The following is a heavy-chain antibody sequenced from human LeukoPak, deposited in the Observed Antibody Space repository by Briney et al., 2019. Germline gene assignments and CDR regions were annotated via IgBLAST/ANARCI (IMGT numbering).Heavy chain of an antibody. CDR3: AKYQTTGYYYYYMDV. V-gene: IGHV3-21*01. D-gene: IGHD4-17*01. Sequence: PGGSLRLSCAASEFTFSSYSMNWVRQAPGKGLEWVSSISSSSNYIYYADSVKGRFTISRDNAKNSLYLQMNSLRAEDTAVYYCAKYQTTGYYYYYMDVWGXXXXXXVS. CDR1: EFTFSSYS. CDR2: ISSSSNYI. J-gene: IGHJ6*03.